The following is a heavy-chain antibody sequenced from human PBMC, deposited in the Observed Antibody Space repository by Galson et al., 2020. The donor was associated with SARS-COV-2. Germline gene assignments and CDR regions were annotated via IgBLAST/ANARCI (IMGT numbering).Heavy chain of an antibody. J-gene: IGHJ6*02. CDR2: ISNSGST. CDR3: VRAVPSLSYSGLGV. V-gene: IGHV4-59*01. CDR1: GGTINDYY. Sequence: SETLSLTCTVSGGTINDYYWSWIRQPPEKGLEWIGYISNSGSTKYNPSLKSRVTISLDTSKNHFSLKVRSVTAADTALYYCVRAVPSLSYSGLGVWGQGTTVTVSS.